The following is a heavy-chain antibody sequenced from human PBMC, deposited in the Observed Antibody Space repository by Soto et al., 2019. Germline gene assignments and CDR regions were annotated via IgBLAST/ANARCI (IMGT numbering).Heavy chain of an antibody. CDR2: IKTDGTGK. CDR3: ARDIAYSYAD. V-gene: IGHV3-74*01. J-gene: IGHJ4*01. CDR1: GVTFKSHW. Sequence: GGSLRLSCVASGVTFKSHWMHWVRQAPGKGLVWVSRIKTDGTGKTYADSVKGRFTISRDNSKNTLYLQMDSLRAEDTAVYYCARDIAYSYADWGQGTLVTVSS. D-gene: IGHD3-16*01.